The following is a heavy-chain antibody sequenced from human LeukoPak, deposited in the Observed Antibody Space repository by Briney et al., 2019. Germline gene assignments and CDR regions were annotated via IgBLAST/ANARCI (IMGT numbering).Heavy chain of an antibody. CDR2: IKADGGEK. Sequence: GSLRLSCAASGFTFSTYWMNWFRQTLGKGLEWVAKIKADGGEKDHVASVKGRFTISRDNSKNTLYLQMNSLRAEDTAVYYCAKPNSGDSGWYGPDYWGQGTLVTVSS. D-gene: IGHD6-19*01. J-gene: IGHJ4*02. V-gene: IGHV3-7*03. CDR1: GFTFSTYW. CDR3: AKPNSGDSGWYGPDY.